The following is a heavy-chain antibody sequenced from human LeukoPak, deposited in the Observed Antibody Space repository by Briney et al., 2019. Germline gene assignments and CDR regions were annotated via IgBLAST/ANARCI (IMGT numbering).Heavy chain of an antibody. CDR3: AKQRSSYYDSSDY. V-gene: IGHV3-74*01. CDR2: INSDGSST. J-gene: IGHJ4*02. D-gene: IGHD3-22*01. Sequence: GGSLRLSCAASGFTFSSYWMHWVRQAPGKGLVWVSRINSDGSSTSYADSVKGRFTISRDNSENTLYLQMNSLRADDTAVYYCAKQRSSYYDSSDYWDQGTLVTVSS. CDR1: GFTFSSYW.